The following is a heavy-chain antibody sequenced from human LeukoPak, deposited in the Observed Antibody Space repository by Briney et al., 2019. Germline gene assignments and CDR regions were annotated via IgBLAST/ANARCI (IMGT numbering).Heavy chain of an antibody. Sequence: GGSLRLSCSASGFTFSSYALHWVRQAPGKGLEWVSFIGSSGSYIKYADSVKGRFTISRDNAKNSLYLQMNSLRAEDTAMYFCARDRAIDIRAYDIWGQGTMVTVSS. V-gene: IGHV3-21*01. CDR3: ARDRAIDIRAYDI. CDR2: IGSSGSYI. CDR1: GFTFSSYA. D-gene: IGHD5-12*01. J-gene: IGHJ3*02.